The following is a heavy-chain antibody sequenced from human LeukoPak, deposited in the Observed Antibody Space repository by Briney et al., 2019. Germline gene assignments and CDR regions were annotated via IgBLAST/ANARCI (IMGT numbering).Heavy chain of an antibody. J-gene: IGHJ6*02. Sequence: GGSLRLSCAASGLTVSDHWMTWVRQAPGRGLEWVAHINQDGRERDYLDSVKGRFTISRDNARDSLYLQMISLRDEDTAVYYCARGHYGLADWGQGTTVTVSS. CDR2: INQDGRER. CDR1: GLTVSDHW. V-gene: IGHV3-7*01. CDR3: ARGHYGLAD.